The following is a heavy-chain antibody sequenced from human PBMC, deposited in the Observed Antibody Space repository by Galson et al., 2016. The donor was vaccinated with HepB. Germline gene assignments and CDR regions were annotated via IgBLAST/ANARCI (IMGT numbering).Heavy chain of an antibody. CDR2: IWYDGSNK. D-gene: IGHD3-3*01. V-gene: IGHV3-33*01. CDR3: ARNHGMVTKYYFDY. J-gene: IGHJ4*02. Sequence: HWVRQAPGKGLEWVAVIWYDGSNKYYADSVKGRLTISRDNSKNTLYLQMNNLRVEDTAVYYCARNHGMVTKYYFDYWGQGALVTVSS.